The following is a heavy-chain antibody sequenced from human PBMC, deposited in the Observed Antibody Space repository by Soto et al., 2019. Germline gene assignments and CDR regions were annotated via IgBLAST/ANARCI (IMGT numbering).Heavy chain of an antibody. Sequence: QVQLQESGPGLVKPSQTLSLTCTVSGGSISSGGYYWSWIRQHPGKGLEWIGYIYYSGSTYYNPSLKSRVTISGDTSKNQFSLKLSSVTAADTAVDYWARETPSGVSWFDPWGPGTLVTVSS. CDR3: ARETPSGVSWFDP. D-gene: IGHD3-10*01. V-gene: IGHV4-31*03. CDR1: GGSISSGGYY. J-gene: IGHJ5*02. CDR2: IYYSGST.